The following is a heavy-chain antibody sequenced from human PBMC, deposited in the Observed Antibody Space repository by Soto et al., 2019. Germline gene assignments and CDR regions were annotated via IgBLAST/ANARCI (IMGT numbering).Heavy chain of an antibody. D-gene: IGHD3-10*01. CDR1: GFSLSTSGVA. CDR3: AHGSFFRGAHLDY. CDR2: IYWDDDK. J-gene: IGHJ4*02. Sequence: QITLKESGPTLVRPTQTLTLTCTFTGFSLSTSGVAVAWVRQPPGKALEWLALIYWDDDKRYSPSLKSRLTASLVXXTNQVVLTLTHMDPVDTATYYCAHGSFFRGAHLDYWGQGTLVTVSS. V-gene: IGHV2-5*02.